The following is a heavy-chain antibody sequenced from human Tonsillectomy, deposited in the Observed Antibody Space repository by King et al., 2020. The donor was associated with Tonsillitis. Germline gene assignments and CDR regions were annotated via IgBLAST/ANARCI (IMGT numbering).Heavy chain of an antibody. CDR3: PKSQSGGVVLGETSSTDY. Sequence: VQLVESGGGLVQPGGSLRLSCAASGFTFSSYAMSWVRQAPGKGLELVSAISGSGGSTYYADSVKGRFTISRDNSKNTLYLQMNSLRAEDTAVYYCPKSQSGGVVLGETSSTDYWGQGTLVTVSS. CDR1: GFTFSSYA. J-gene: IGHJ4*02. V-gene: IGHV3-23*04. D-gene: IGHD3-10*01. CDR2: ISGSGGST.